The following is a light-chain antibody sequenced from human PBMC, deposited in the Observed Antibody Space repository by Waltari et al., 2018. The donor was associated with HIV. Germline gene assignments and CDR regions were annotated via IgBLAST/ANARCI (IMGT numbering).Light chain of an antibody. V-gene: IGLV2-23*02. CDR3: CSYAGSSTYV. Sequence: QSALTQPASVSGSPGQSITISCTGTSSDVGSYNLVSWYQQHPGKAPKLMIYEVSYRPSGVSNRFSGSKSCNTASLTIAGLQAEDESDYYCCSYAGSSTYVFGTGTKVTVL. CDR2: EVS. CDR1: SSDVGSYNL. J-gene: IGLJ1*01.